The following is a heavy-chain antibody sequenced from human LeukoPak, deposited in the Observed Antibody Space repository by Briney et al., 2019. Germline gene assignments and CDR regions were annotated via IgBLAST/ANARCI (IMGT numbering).Heavy chain of an antibody. CDR3: ARRYCSSTSCYVDY. V-gene: IGHV1-2*02. CDR1: XYXXTXXY. CDR2: INPNSGDT. Sequence: XXXAXXYXXTXXYXXXVXXAPGQGLGWMGWINPNSGDTNYAQKFQGRVTMTRDTSISTAYMDLSRLRSDDTAVYYCARRYCSSTSCYVDYWGQGTLVTVSS. J-gene: IGHJ4*02. D-gene: IGHD2-2*01.